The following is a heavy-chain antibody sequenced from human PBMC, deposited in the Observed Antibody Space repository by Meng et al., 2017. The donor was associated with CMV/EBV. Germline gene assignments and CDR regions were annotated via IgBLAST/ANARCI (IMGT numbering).Heavy chain of an antibody. CDR2: INHSGST. CDR3: ARGDSSSGYAPQH. Sequence: CAVYGGSFSGYYWSWIRQPPGKGLEWSGEINHSGSTNYNPSLKSRVTISVDTSKNQFSLKLSSVTAADTAVYYCARGDSSSGYAPQHWGQGTLVTVSS. V-gene: IGHV4-34*01. D-gene: IGHD3-22*01. J-gene: IGHJ1*01. CDR1: GGSFSGYY.